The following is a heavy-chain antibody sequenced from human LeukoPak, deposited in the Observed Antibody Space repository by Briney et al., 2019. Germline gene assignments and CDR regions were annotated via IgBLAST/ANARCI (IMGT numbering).Heavy chain of an antibody. CDR2: IIPVLNIT. J-gene: IGHJ5*02. D-gene: IGHD3-10*01. Sequence: SVKVSCKASGGTFSSSAITWVRQAPGQGLEWMGRIIPVLNITNYAQKFQGRVTITADTSTSTAYMELSSLRSEETAVYYCARSGSGSYNWFDPWGQGTLVTVSS. CDR1: GGTFSSSA. CDR3: ARSGSGSYNWFDP. V-gene: IGHV1-69*04.